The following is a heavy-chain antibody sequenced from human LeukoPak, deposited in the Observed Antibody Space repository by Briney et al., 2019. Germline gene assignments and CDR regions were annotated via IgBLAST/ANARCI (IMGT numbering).Heavy chain of an antibody. CDR2: IYYSGST. CDR1: GGSISSSSYY. CDR3: ARDSGTFDY. D-gene: IGHD3-10*01. Sequence: PSETLSLTCTVSGGSISSSSYYWGWIRQPPGKGLEWIGSIYYSGSTYYNPSLKSRVTISVDRSKNQFSLKLSSVTAADTAVYYCARDSGTFDYWGQGTLVTVSS. J-gene: IGHJ4*02. V-gene: IGHV4-39*07.